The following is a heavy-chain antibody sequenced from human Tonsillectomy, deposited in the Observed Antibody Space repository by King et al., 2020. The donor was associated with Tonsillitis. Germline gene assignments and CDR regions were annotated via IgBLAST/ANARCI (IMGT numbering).Heavy chain of an antibody. D-gene: IGHD3-16*01. CDR3: AREAIRLGEPPQ. V-gene: IGHV4-61*01. Sequence: VQLQESGPGLVKPSETLSLTCTVSGGSVSSGSYYWSWIRQPPGKGLEWIGYIYYSGSTNYNPSLKSRVTISIDTSKNQFSLKVTAVTAADTAVYYCAREAIRLGEPPQWGQGTLVTVSS. CDR1: GGSVSSGSYY. CDR2: IYYSGST. J-gene: IGHJ4*02.